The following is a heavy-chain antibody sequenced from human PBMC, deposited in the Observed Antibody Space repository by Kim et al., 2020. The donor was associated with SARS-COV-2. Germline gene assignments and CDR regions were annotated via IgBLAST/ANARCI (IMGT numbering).Heavy chain of an antibody. V-gene: IGHV4-34*01. J-gene: IGHJ5*02. D-gene: IGHD6-13*01. CDR3: ARGGRKSSSWYVVNWFDP. Sequence: KSRVTISVDTSKNPFSLRLSSVTAADTAVYYCARGGRKSSSWYVVNWFDPWGQGTLVTVSS.